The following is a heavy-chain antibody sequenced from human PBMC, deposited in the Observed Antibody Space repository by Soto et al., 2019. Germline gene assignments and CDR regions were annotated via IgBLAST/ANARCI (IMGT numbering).Heavy chain of an antibody. Sequence: EVQLVESGGGLVQPGGSLKLSCAASGFTFSGSAMHWVRQASGKGLEWVGRIRSKANSYATAYAASVKGRFTISRDDSKNTAYLQMNSLKTEDTAVYYCTTPTVVNRGYDYWGQGTLVTVSS. CDR2: IRSKANSYAT. CDR1: GFTFSGSA. D-gene: IGHD4-17*01. V-gene: IGHV3-73*02. CDR3: TTPTVVNRGYDY. J-gene: IGHJ4*02.